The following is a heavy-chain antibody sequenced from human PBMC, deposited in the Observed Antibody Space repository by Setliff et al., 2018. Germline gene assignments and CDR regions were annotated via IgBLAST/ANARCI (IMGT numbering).Heavy chain of an antibody. Sequence: SETLSLTCVVDGMSFSEHYWAWIRQSPGKGLEWIGEISHTGSTNYNPSLKSRVTISVDTSKNQFSLKLSSVTAADTAVYYCARMSGFQYIDVWGEGTTVTVSS. J-gene: IGHJ6*03. V-gene: IGHV4-34*01. CDR3: ARMSGFQYIDV. D-gene: IGHD3-3*01. CDR1: GMSFSEHY. CDR2: ISHTGST.